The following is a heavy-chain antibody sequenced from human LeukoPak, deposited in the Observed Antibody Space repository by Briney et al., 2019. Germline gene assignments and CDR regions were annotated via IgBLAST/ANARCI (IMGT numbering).Heavy chain of an antibody. Sequence: SETLPLTCSVSGASITSYYWSWIRQSAGKGLEWIGRLSSSGSSIHNPSLKSRLTMSMDTSKNQFSLKLSSVTAEDTAVYYCASEGIRDYYYYSMDVWGKGTTVTISS. V-gene: IGHV4-4*07. CDR2: LSSSGSS. CDR3: ASEGIRDYYYYSMDV. CDR1: GASITSYY. J-gene: IGHJ6*03. D-gene: IGHD1-14*01.